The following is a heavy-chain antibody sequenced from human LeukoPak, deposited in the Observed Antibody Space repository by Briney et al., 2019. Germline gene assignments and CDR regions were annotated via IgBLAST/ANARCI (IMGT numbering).Heavy chain of an antibody. CDR3: ARDCSTSKWYND. Sequence: WETLSLTCDVSGYSVSSPYYWGWLRQPPGKGLEWIGTIHSGSTFYNPSLKSRVTISVDTSKNQYSLNLSSVTAADTAVYFCARDCSTSKWYNDWGQGTLVTVSS. V-gene: IGHV4-38-2*02. CDR1: GYSVSSPYY. CDR2: IHSGST. D-gene: IGHD1-1*01. J-gene: IGHJ1*01.